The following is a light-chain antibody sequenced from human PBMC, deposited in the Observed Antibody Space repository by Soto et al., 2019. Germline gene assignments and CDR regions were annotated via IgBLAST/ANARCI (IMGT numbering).Light chain of an antibody. CDR2: EVS. J-gene: IGLJ2*01. CDR3: SSYTSSSTVV. Sequence: QSALTQPASVSGSPRQPITISCTGTSSDVGGYNYVSWYQEHPGNAPKLMIYEVSNRPSGVSNRFSGSKSGNTASLTISGLQPEDEADYYCSSYTSSSTVVFGGGTKVTVL. CDR1: SSDVGGYNY. V-gene: IGLV2-14*01.